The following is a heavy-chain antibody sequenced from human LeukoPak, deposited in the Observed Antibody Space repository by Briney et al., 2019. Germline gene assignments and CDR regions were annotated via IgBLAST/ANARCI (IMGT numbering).Heavy chain of an antibody. CDR1: GYSISSGYY. D-gene: IGHD3-3*01. CDR2: IDTRGST. CDR3: ARESLGGSVWSGYYPDY. V-gene: IGHV4-61*02. Sequence: SVTLSLTCAVSGYSISSGYYWSWIRQPAGKGLEWIGRIDTRGSTNYNPSLKSRVTISVDTSKSQFSLRLTSVTAADTAVYYCARESLGGSVWSGYYPDYWGQGTLVTVSS. J-gene: IGHJ4*02.